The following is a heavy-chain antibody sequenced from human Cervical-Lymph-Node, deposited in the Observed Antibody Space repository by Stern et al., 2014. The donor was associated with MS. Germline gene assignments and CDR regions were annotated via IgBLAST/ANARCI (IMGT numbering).Heavy chain of an antibody. D-gene: IGHD3-22*01. Sequence: QVTLKESGPTLVKPTQTLTLTCTFSGFSLSTTGVDVGWLRQPPGHALEWLALIYWDNDKRDSPSLKSRLTITKDTSKNQVVLTMTNMDPVDTATYYGAHRTPDSSGYYYHYFDYWGQGTLVTVSS. CDR1: GFSLSTTGVD. CDR2: IYWDNDK. CDR3: AHRTPDSSGYYYHYFDY. V-gene: IGHV2-5*02. J-gene: IGHJ4*02.